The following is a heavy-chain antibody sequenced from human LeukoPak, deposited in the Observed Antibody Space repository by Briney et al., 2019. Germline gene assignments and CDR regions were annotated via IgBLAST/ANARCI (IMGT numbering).Heavy chain of an antibody. CDR3: AREPARITIFGVVTPYYYYMDV. V-gene: IGHV4-4*07. CDR2: VYTSGST. Sequence: SETLSLTCTVSGGSISSYCWSWIRQPAGKGLEWIGRVYTSGSTNYNPSLKSRVTMSVDTSKNQFSLKLSSVTAADTAVYYCAREPARITIFGVVTPYYYYMDVWGKGTTVTVSS. CDR1: GGSISSYC. J-gene: IGHJ6*03. D-gene: IGHD3-3*01.